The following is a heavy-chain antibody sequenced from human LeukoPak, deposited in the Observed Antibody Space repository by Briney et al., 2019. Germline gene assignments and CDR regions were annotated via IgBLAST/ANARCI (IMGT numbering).Heavy chain of an antibody. J-gene: IGHJ4*02. CDR2: IYYTGTT. D-gene: IGHD3-10*01. Sequence: SETLSLTCTVSGGSMNINNYYWAWIRQSPGKGLEWLGSIYYTGTTYYNPSLDHRVTISVDTSKNQFSLRLSSVTAADTAVYYCARGITMVRGVDYWGQGTLVTVSS. V-gene: IGHV4-39*07. CDR1: GGSMNINNYY. CDR3: ARGITMVRGVDY.